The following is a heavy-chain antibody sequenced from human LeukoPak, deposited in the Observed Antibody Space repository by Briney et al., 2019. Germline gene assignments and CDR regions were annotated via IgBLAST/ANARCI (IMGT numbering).Heavy chain of an antibody. CDR3: AKGYSSGWPRHWFDP. V-gene: IGHV3-23*01. CDR2: ISGSGGST. D-gene: IGHD6-19*01. J-gene: IGHJ5*02. CDR1: GFTLSSYA. Sequence: GGSLRLSCAASGFTLSSYAMSWVRQAPGKGLEWVSAISGSGGSTYYADSVKGRFTISRDNSKNTLYLQMNSLRAEDTAVYYCAKGYSSGWPRHWFDPWGQGTLVTVSS.